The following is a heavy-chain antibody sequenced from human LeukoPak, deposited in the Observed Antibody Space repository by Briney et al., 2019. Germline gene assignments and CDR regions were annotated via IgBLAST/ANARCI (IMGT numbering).Heavy chain of an antibody. Sequence: GGSLRLSCAASGFTFSSYAMHWVRQAPGKGLEWVAVISYDGSNKYYADSVKGRFTISRDNSKNTLYLQMNSLRAEDTAVYYCARGEYSYGYASYWGQGTLVTVSS. J-gene: IGHJ4*02. CDR3: ARGEYSYGYASY. V-gene: IGHV3-30-3*01. CDR1: GFTFSSYA. CDR2: ISYDGSNK. D-gene: IGHD5-18*01.